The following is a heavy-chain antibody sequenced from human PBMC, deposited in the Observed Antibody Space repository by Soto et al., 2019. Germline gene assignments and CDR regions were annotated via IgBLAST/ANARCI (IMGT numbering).Heavy chain of an antibody. CDR1: GYTFTNYY. CDR2: MNPRSGGS. J-gene: IGHJ4*02. CDR3: ARDLYDLRGYTFGTVDF. Sequence: GASVKVSCKASGYTFTNYYIHWLRQAPGQGLEWMGWMNPRSGGSKYAQAFQDRVTMTRDASISTAYMEMTSLRHGDTAVYFCARDLYDLRGYTFGTVDFWGQGTLVTVSS. V-gene: IGHV1-2*02. D-gene: IGHD5-18*01.